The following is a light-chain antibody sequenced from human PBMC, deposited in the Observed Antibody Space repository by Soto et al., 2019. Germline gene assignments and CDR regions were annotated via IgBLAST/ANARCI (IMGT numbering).Light chain of an antibody. V-gene: IGKV1-5*01. CDR1: QNIRSR. CDR3: QQYHSYWT. Sequence: DFQMTQSPSTLSASVGDRVTITCRASQNIRSRLAWFQQKPGKAPKLLIYDASSLESGVPQRFSGSGSGTEFTLTLSSLQTDDFSTYNCQQYHSYWTFGQGTKVE. J-gene: IGKJ1*01. CDR2: DAS.